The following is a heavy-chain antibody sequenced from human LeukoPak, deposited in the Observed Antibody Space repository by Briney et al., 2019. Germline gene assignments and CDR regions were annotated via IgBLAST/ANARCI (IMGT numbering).Heavy chain of an antibody. CDR1: GGSISDYY. J-gene: IGHJ5*02. CDR3: ARRGGSGSSYCFDP. CDR2: IYYRGST. D-gene: IGHD1-26*01. V-gene: IGHV4-59*08. Sequence: PSETLSLTCTVSGGSISDYYWTWIRQPPGKGLKWIGYIYYRGSTYYNPSLKSRVTISIDTPRNQLSLKLSSVTAADTAVYYCARRGGSGSSYCFDPWGQGTLVTVSS.